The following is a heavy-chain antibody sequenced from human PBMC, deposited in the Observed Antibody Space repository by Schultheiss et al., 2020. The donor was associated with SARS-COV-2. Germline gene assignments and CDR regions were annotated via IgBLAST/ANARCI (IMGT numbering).Heavy chain of an antibody. D-gene: IGHD2-21*01. CDR1: GGSISSYY. CDR2: IYYSGST. V-gene: IGHV4-59*08. CDR3: ARSRVAENFDY. Sequence: SETLSLTCTVSGGSISSYYWSWIRQPPGKGLEWIGYIYYSGSTNYNPSLKSRVTISVDTSNNQFSLNLRSVTAADTAVYYCARSRVAENFDYWGHGTLVTVSS. J-gene: IGHJ4*01.